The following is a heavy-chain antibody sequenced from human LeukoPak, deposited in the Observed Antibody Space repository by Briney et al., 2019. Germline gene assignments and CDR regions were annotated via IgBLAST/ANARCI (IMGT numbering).Heavy chain of an antibody. J-gene: IGHJ4*02. CDR3: AKEYDSSGYFRPYFDY. CDR2: ISGSGGST. V-gene: IGHV3-23*01. D-gene: IGHD3-22*01. CDR1: GFTFSSYA. Sequence: GGSLRLSCAASGFTFSSYAMSWVRQAPGKGLEWVSAISGSGGSTYYADSVKGRFTISRDNSKNTLYLQMNSLRAEDTAVYYCAKEYDSSGYFRPYFDYWGQGTLVTVSS.